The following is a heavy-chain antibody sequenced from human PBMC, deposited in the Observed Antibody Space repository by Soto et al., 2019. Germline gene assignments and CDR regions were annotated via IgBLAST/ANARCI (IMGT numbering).Heavy chain of an antibody. CDR1: EGTFNSYA. Sequence: QAQVVQSGAEVRKPGSSVKLSCKASEGTFNSYAIAWVRQAPGQGLEWMGGIIPYYNTLNYAQKFQDRVTITADDSTKTVYMELSSLRSDDTAVYFCASGASRWYPYFFDSGAQGTLVTVSS. J-gene: IGHJ4*02. CDR2: IIPYYNTL. V-gene: IGHV1-69*01. CDR3: ASGASRWYPYFFDS. D-gene: IGHD6-13*01.